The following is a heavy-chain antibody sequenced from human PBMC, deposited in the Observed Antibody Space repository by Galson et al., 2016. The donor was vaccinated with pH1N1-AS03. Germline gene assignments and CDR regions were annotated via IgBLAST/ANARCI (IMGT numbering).Heavy chain of an antibody. Sequence: CAISGDSVLSDSAAWNWVRQSPSRGLEWLGRTYLRSTWYHDYAESMKSRIIINADTSKIQFPLQLNSVTPEDTAVYYCVRDIYGDPLGEWGQGTLVTVSS. J-gene: IGHJ4*02. CDR3: VRDIYGDPLGE. CDR1: GDSVLSDSAA. D-gene: IGHD4-17*01. CDR2: TYLRSTWYH. V-gene: IGHV6-1*01.